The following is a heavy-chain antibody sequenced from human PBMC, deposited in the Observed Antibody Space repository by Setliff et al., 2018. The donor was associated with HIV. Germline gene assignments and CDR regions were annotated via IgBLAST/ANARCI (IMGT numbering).Heavy chain of an antibody. D-gene: IGHD6-19*01. CDR3: ARKQWLCAALDY. CDR1: GGSISARSFF. CDR2: IYYSGSI. Sequence: PSETLSLTCTVSGGSISARSFFWGWVRQPPGKGMEWIGSIYYSGSIYYNPSLKSRVTISVAASDNQISLKMTSATAADTAVYYCARKQWLCAALDYWGQGTPVTVSS. J-gene: IGHJ4*02. V-gene: IGHV4-39*01.